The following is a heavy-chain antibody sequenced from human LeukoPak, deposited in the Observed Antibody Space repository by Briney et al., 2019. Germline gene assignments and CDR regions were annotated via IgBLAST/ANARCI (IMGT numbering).Heavy chain of an antibody. J-gene: IGHJ5*02. CDR1: GFSFSTTW. CDR2: IKSKNVGGTT. CDR3: TSHAAFDP. V-gene: IGHV3-15*01. Sequence: GGSLRLSCAASGFSFSTTWMTWVRQAPGKGLEWVGRIKSKNVGGTTDYAAPVKGRFTISRDDSKNTVYLQMNSLKIEDTAVYYCTSHAAFDPWGQGTLVTVSS.